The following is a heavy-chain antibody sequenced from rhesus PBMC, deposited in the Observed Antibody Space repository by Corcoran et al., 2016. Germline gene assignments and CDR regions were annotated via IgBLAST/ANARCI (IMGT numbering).Heavy chain of an antibody. V-gene: IGHV4-76*01. Sequence: QVQLQESGPGVVKPSATLSLTCVVSGDSVRSASDWCCARQPPGQGLEWFGYIYGVRGGTNNNPSLKNRVTISKDASKNQFSLTLTSVTAADTAVYYCASKSPKSGWYCFDSWGQGVLVTVSS. CDR1: GDSVRSASD. J-gene: IGHJ4*01. CDR2: IYGVRGGT. CDR3: ASKSPKSGWYCFDS. D-gene: IGHD6-31*01.